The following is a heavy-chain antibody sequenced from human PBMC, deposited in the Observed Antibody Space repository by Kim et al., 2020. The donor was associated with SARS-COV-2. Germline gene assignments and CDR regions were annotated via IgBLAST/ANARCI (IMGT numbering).Heavy chain of an antibody. D-gene: IGHD3-22*01. J-gene: IGHJ4*02. Sequence: ADSVKGRFTISRYNAKNSLYLQMNSLRDEDTAVYYCAREVTYYDSSGYADWGQGTLVTVSS. V-gene: IGHV3-48*02. CDR3: AREVTYYDSSGYAD.